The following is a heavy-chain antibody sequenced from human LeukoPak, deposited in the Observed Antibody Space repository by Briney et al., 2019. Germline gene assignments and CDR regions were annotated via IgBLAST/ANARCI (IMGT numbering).Heavy chain of an antibody. CDR1: GGSFSVYY. V-gene: IGHV4-34*01. CDR3: ASSGIYYYYGMDA. J-gene: IGHJ6*02. CDR2: INHSGST. D-gene: IGHD5-12*01. Sequence: PSETLSLTCAVYGGSFSVYYWSWIRQPPGKGLEWIGEINHSGSTNYNPSLKSRVTISVDTSKNQFSLKLSSVTAADTAVYYCASSGIYYYYGMDAWGQGTTVTVSS.